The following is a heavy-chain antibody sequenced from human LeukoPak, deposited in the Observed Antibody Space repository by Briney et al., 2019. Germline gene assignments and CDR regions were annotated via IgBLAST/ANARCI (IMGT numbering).Heavy chain of an antibody. V-gene: IGHV3-33*01. J-gene: IGHJ3*02. CDR1: GFTFSSYG. D-gene: IGHD4-11*01. CDR2: IWYDGSNK. Sequence: GGSLRLSCAASGFTFSSYGMHWVCQAPSKGLEWVAVIWYDGSNKYYADSVKGRFTISRDNSKNTLYLQMNSLRAEDTAVYYCARRIRNGAFDIWGQGTMVTVSS. CDR3: ARRIRNGAFDI.